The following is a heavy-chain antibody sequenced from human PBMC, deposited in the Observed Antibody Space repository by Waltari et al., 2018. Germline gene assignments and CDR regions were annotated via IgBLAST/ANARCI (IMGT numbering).Heavy chain of an antibody. CDR2: INHSGNT. CDR1: GGSFSGYH. CDR3: ARNWEIRGGMDV. D-gene: IGHD1-26*01. Sequence: QVQLRQWGAGLLKPSETLSLTCAVYGGSFSGYHWGWIRQPPGKGLEWIGEINHSGNTNQNPSLKSRVTISVDTSKNQFSLKLTSVTAADTAVYYCARNWEIRGGMDVWGKGTTVTVSS. V-gene: IGHV4-34*02. J-gene: IGHJ6*03.